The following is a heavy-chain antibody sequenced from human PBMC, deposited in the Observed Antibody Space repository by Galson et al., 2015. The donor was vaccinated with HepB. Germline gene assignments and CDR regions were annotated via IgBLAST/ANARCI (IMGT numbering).Heavy chain of an antibody. CDR1: GHSFTNYW. CDR2: IYPGDSDT. D-gene: IGHD4-17*01. J-gene: IGHJ4*02. Sequence: QSGAEVKKPGESLKISCKGSGHSFTNYWIGWVRQMPGKGLEWMGIIYPGDSDTRYSPSCQGQVTISADKSISTAYLQWSSLRASDTAMYYCARATTYGDSPLGYWGQGTLVTVSS. CDR3: ARATTYGDSPLGY. V-gene: IGHV5-51*03.